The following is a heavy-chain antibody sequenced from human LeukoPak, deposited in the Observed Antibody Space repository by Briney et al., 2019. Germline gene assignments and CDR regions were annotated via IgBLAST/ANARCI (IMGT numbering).Heavy chain of an antibody. J-gene: IGHJ4*02. Sequence: SETLSLTCALYGVSFSGYYWTSIRQPPGKRQDWRWDINHSGSSNYNPSLKSRVTISVDTSKNQFSLKLSSVTAADTAVYCCARERRDGYIPFDYWGQGTLVSVSS. CDR1: GVSFSGYY. CDR2: INHSGSS. V-gene: IGHV4-34*01. CDR3: ARERRDGYIPFDY. D-gene: IGHD5-24*01.